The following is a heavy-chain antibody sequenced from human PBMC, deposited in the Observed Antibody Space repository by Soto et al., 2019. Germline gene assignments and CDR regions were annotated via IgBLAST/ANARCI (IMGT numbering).Heavy chain of an antibody. CDR1: ESTFRIYW. V-gene: IGHV3-7*03. CDR3: AREAARTTSQFLVRGDS. J-gene: IGHJ5*02. D-gene: IGHD2-21*01. CDR2: INEDGSVQ. Sequence: GGSLRLSCAASESTFRIYWMSWVRQAPGKGLEWVANINEDGSVQFYADSVKGRFTISRDNINKTLYLQMNSVRAEDTAVYYCAREAARTTSQFLVRGDSWGQGTLVTVSS.